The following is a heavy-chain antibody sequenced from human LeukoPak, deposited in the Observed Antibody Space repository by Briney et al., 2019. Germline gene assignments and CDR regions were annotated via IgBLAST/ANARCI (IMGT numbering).Heavy chain of an antibody. CDR3: ARERGSSGWTFDY. V-gene: IGHV3-64*01. CDR1: GFTFSTYA. J-gene: IGHJ4*02. Sequence: GGSLRLSCAASGFTFSTYAMHWVRQAPGKGLEYVSAISSNGGDIYYANSVKGRFTISRDNSKNMLYLQMGSLRPEDMAVYYCARERGSSGWTFDYWGQGTLVTVSS. CDR2: ISSNGGDI. D-gene: IGHD6-19*01.